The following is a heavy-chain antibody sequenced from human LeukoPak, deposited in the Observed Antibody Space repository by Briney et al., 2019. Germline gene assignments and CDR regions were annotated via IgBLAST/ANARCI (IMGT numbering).Heavy chain of an antibody. CDR3: ARNSPTGTTSRYYYYYYMDV. CDR2: IIPIFGTA. V-gene: IGHV1-69*13. J-gene: IGHJ6*03. CDR1: GYTFTAYY. Sequence: SVKVSCKASGYTFTAYYIHWVRQAPGQGLEWMGGIIPIFGTANYAQKFQGRVTITADESTSTAYMELSSLRSEDTAVYYCARNSPTGTTSRYYYYYYMDVWGKGTTVTISS. D-gene: IGHD1-1*01.